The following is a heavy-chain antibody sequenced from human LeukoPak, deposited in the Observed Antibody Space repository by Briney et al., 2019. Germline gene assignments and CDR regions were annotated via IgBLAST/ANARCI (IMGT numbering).Heavy chain of an antibody. Sequence: PGGSLRLSCAASGFTFSSYAMSWVRQAPGKGLEWVSVISGSGGNTYYADSVKGRFTISRDNSKNTLYLQMNSLRAEDTAIYYCAKDAARLERRGYFDYWGQGTLVTVSS. CDR1: GFTFSSYA. CDR3: AKDAARLERRGYFDY. V-gene: IGHV3-23*01. CDR2: ISGSGGNT. D-gene: IGHD3-16*01. J-gene: IGHJ4*02.